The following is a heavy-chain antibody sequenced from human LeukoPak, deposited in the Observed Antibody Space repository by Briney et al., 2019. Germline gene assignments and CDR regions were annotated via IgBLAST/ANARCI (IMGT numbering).Heavy chain of an antibody. CDR3: ARLNSGWDDGFDI. CDR2: IYYSGST. V-gene: IGHV4-39*01. Sequence: PSETLSLTCTVSGGSISSSSYYWGWVRQPPGKGLEWTGSIYYSGSTYYNPSLKSRVTISVDTSKNQFSLNLSSVTAADTAVYYCARLNSGWDDGFDIWGQGTMVTVSS. CDR1: GGSISSSSYY. D-gene: IGHD4-23*01. J-gene: IGHJ3*02.